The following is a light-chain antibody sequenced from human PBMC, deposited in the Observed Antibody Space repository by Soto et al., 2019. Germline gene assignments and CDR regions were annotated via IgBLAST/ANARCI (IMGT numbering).Light chain of an antibody. J-gene: IGLJ2*01. CDR2: EVT. Sequence: QSALTQPPSASGSAGQSVTISCTGTSSDVGGYNYVSWYQQHPGKAPKLMIYEVTKRPSGVPDRFSGSKSGNTASLTVSGLQADDEADYYCSSYAGSNNLVFGGGTKLTVL. CDR3: SSYAGSNNLV. V-gene: IGLV2-8*01. CDR1: SSDVGGYNY.